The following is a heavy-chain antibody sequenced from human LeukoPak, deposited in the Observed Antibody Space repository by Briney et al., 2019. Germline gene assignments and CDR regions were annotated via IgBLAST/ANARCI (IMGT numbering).Heavy chain of an antibody. CDR2: INPHSGDT. CDR3: ARDFWSGYYFDY. D-gene: IGHD3-3*01. CDR1: GYTFSGYY. Sequence: GASVKVSCKASGYTFSGYYMHWVRQAPGQGLEWMGWINPHSGDTNYAQKFRGRVTMTGDTSISTGYMEVSGLRSDDTAIYFCARDFWSGYYFDYWGQGTQVTVSS. J-gene: IGHJ4*02. V-gene: IGHV1-2*02.